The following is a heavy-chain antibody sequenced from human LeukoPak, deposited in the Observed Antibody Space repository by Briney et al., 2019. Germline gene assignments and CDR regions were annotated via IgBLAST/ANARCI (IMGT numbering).Heavy chain of an antibody. CDR3: ARSFLSIAAAATDY. Sequence: GGSLRLSCAASGFTFSSYSMNWVRQAPGKGLEWVSSIISSSSYIYYADSVKGRFTISRDNAKNSLYLQMNSLRAEDTAVYYCARSFLSIAAAATDYWGQGTLVTVSS. J-gene: IGHJ4*02. CDR2: IISSSSYI. D-gene: IGHD6-13*01. V-gene: IGHV3-21*01. CDR1: GFTFSSYS.